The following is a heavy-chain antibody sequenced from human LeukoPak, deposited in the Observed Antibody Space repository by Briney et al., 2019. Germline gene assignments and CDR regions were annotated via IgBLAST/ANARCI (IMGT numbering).Heavy chain of an antibody. D-gene: IGHD6-13*01. V-gene: IGHV3-30-3*01. CDR1: GFTFSTYA. J-gene: IGHJ4*02. CDR3: ARGRASSSWPNFDY. CDR2: ISYDGSNK. Sequence: GGSLRLSCAASGFTFSTYAMHWVRQAPGKGLECVAVISYDGSNKYYADSVKGRFTISRDNSKNTLYLQMNSLRAEDTAVYYCARGRASSSWPNFDYWGQGTLVTVSS.